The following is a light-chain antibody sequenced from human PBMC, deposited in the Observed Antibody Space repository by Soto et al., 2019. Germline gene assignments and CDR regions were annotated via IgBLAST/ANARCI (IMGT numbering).Light chain of an antibody. J-gene: IGKJ5*01. CDR2: GAS. CDR3: QQYNNWPIT. CDR1: QSVAANY. Sequence: LTQSPATLSLSPGERATLSCRASQSVAANYLAWYQQKRGQAPRLLIYGASIRATGIPDRFSGSGSGTDFTLTISSLEPEDFAVYYCQQYNNWPITFGQGTRLEIK. V-gene: IGKV3D-20*02.